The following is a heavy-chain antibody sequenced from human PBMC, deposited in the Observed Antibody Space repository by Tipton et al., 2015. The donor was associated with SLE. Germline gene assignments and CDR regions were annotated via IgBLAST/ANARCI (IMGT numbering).Heavy chain of an antibody. V-gene: IGHV4-59*07. CDR3: ARCGGGYGMDV. J-gene: IGHJ6*02. D-gene: IGHD2-21*01. Sequence: TLSLTCTVSGGSISSYYWSWIRQPPGKGLEWIGYIYYSGSTNYNPSLKSRVPISVDTSKNQFSLKLSSVTAADTAVYYCARCGGGYGMDVWGQGTTVTVSS. CDR1: GGSISSYY. CDR2: IYYSGST.